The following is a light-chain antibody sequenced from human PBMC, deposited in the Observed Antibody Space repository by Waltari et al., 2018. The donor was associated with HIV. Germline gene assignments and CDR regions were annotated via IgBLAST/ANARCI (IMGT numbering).Light chain of an antibody. CDR2: AAS. J-gene: IGKJ1*01. Sequence: DVQLTQSPSFLSASVGDMVTITCRASQGIGTSLAWYQQKPGKAPNLLISAASTLQSGIQSRFSGGGSGTEFTLTISSLQPEDFATYYCQQLNSYPLTFGQGTKVDFK. CDR3: QQLNSYPLT. CDR1: QGIGTS. V-gene: IGKV1-9*01.